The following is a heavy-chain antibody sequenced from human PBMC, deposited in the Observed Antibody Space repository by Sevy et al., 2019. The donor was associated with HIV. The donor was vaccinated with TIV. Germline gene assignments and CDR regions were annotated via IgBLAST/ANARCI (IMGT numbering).Heavy chain of an antibody. CDR3: AKGIIYYYDSSGYSPLDY. D-gene: IGHD3-22*01. CDR1: GFTFSSYA. V-gene: IGHV3-23*01. J-gene: IGHJ4*02. Sequence: GGSLRLSCAASGFTFSSYAMSWVRQAPGKGLEWVSAISGSGGSTYYADSVKGRFTISRDNSKNTLYLQMNSLRAEDTAVYYCAKGIIYYYDSSGYSPLDYWGQGTLVTVSS. CDR2: ISGSGGST.